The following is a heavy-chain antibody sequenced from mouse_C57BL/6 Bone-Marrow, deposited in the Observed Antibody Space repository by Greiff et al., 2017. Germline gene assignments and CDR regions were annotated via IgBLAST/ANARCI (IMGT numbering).Heavy chain of an antibody. V-gene: IGHV1-81*01. CDR2: IYPRSGHT. J-gene: IGHJ3*01. CDR3: ARVYGNYAWFAY. D-gene: IGHD2-1*01. Sequence: QVQLLQSGAELARPGASVKLSCKASGYTFTSYGISWVKQRTGQGLEWIGEIYPRSGHTYYNAKFKGKATLTADKSSSTAYLELRSLTSEDSAVYFCARVYGNYAWFAYWGQGALVTVSA. CDR1: GYTFTSYG.